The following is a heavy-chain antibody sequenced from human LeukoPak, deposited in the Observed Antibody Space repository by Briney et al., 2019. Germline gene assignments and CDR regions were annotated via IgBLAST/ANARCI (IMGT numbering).Heavy chain of an antibody. CDR2: ISGSGGST. V-gene: IGHV3-23*01. Sequence: KSGGSLRLSCAASGFTFSSYAMSWVRQAPGKGLEWVSVISGSGGSTYYADSVKGRFTISRDNSKNTLYLQMNSLRAEDTAVYYCAKGWDFWSGYSDYWGQGTLVTVSS. J-gene: IGHJ4*02. CDR1: GFTFSSYA. CDR3: AKGWDFWSGYSDY. D-gene: IGHD3-3*01.